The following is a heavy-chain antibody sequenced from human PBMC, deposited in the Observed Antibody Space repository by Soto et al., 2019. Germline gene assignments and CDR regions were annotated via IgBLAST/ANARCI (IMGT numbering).Heavy chain of an antibody. CDR2: ITPGGGIT. CDR3: AKVLSELVPRYFDT. CDR1: GYTFTTYD. D-gene: IGHD6-13*01. V-gene: IGHV1-46*01. Sequence: QVQLVQSGAEVKKPGASVRVSCKASGYTFTTYDIHWVRQASGVGLEWMGIITPGGGITSYAQKFKGRITMTRDTSTSTVYMELSSLRSEDTAMYYCAKVLSELVPRYFDTWGQGTLVTVSS. J-gene: IGHJ4*02.